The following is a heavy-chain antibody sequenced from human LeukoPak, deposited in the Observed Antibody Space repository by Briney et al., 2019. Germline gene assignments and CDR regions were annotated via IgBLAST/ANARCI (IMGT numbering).Heavy chain of an antibody. D-gene: IGHD6-13*01. CDR3: ARSAIAAAGSIWYFDL. J-gene: IGHJ2*01. V-gene: IGHV4-39*07. CDR1: GGSISSSSYY. CDR2: IYYSGST. Sequence: SETLSLTCTVSGGSISSSSYYWGWIRQPPGKGLEWIGSIYYSGSTYYNPSLKSRVTISVDTSKNQFSLKLSSVTAADTAVYYCARSAIAAAGSIWYFDLWGRGTLVTVSS.